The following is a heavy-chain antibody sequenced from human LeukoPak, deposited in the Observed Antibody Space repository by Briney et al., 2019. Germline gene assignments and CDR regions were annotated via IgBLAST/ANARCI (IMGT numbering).Heavy chain of an antibody. CDR2: IGGSGGST. V-gene: IGHV3-23*01. CDR3: ARKPSSGEDY. CDR1: GFTFSSYA. Sequence: GGSLRLSCAASGFTFSSYAMSWVRQAPGKGLEGVSAIGGSGGSTYYADSVKGRFTISRDNSKNTLYLQMNSLRAEDTAVYYCARKPSSGEDYWGQGTLVTVSS. J-gene: IGHJ4*02. D-gene: IGHD6-19*01.